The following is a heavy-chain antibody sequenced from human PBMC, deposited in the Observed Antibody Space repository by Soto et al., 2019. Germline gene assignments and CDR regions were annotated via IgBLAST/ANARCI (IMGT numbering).Heavy chain of an antibody. CDR1: GGTFSRYA. CDR2: IASVGGTP. Sequence: QLVQSGAEARKPGSSVKVSCMAAGGTFSRYAFSWLRQAPGQGLAWMGGIASVGGTPNYARKLRDRGTIVADEITNTPYMELTSLRPEVTAVYFCARNRRLGGTRWWVDPWGQGTLVIV. D-gene: IGHD1-26*01. J-gene: IGHJ5*02. V-gene: IGHV1-69*01. CDR3: ARNRRLGGTRWWVDP.